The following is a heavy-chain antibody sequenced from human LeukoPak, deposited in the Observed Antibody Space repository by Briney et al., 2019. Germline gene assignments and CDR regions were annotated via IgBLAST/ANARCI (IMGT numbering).Heavy chain of an antibody. Sequence: SVKVSCKASGGTFSSYAISWVRQAPGQGLEWMGRIIPILGIANYAQKFQGRVTITADKSTSTAYMELSSLRSEDTAVYYCATFNYYDSSGRTNWFDPWGQGTLVTVSS. CDR2: IIPILGIA. J-gene: IGHJ5*02. D-gene: IGHD3-22*01. CDR3: ATFNYYDSSGRTNWFDP. CDR1: GGTFSSYA. V-gene: IGHV1-69*04.